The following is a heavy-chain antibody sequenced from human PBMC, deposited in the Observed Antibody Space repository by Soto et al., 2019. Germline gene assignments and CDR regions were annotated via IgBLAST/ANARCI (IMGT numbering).Heavy chain of an antibody. J-gene: IGHJ6*02. CDR2: IWTDGSTT. CDR3: ARDRGGTAMFFGMDV. Sequence: QVHLVESGGGVVQPGSSLRLSCAASGFPFSAYGMHWVRQAPGKGLECVAMIWTDGSTTYYSDSVKGRFTISRDNSNNTLYLQMNSLRAEDTAAYFCARDRGGTAMFFGMDVWGQGTTVSVSS. CDR1: GFPFSAYG. D-gene: IGHD5-18*01. V-gene: IGHV3-33*01.